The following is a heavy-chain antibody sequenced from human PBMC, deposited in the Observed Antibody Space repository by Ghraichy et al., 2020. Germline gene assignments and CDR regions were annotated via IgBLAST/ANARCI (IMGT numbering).Heavy chain of an antibody. J-gene: IGHJ4*02. CDR3: AKDWSSGWYIFDY. Sequence: GGSLRLSCAASEFTFSNFAMSWVRQAPGKGLEWVSGLSGSGDTTYYADSVKGRFTISRDNSKNTLYLQMNNLRAEDTAIYYCAKDWSSGWYIFDYWGQGTLVTVSS. D-gene: IGHD6-19*01. V-gene: IGHV3-23*01. CDR1: EFTFSNFA. CDR2: LSGSGDTT.